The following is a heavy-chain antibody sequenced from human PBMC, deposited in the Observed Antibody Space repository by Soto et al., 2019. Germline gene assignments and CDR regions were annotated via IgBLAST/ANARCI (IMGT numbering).Heavy chain of an antibody. CDR3: ARGTWRIFFKKTSITDFYACAFHI. Sequence: SETLSLTCAVYGGSFSGYYWSWIRQPPGKGLEWIGEINHSGSTNYNPSLKSRVTISVDTSKNQFSLKLSSVTAADTAVYYCARGTWRIFFKKTSITDFYACAFHIGGQGEMITV. CDR1: GGSFSGYY. V-gene: IGHV4-34*01. J-gene: IGHJ3*02. CDR2: INHSGST. D-gene: IGHD3-16*01.